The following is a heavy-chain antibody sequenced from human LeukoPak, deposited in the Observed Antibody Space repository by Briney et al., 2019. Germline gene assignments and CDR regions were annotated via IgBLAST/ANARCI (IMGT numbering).Heavy chain of an antibody. CDR3: ARGSSWHNWSDP. CDR2: MNPNSGNT. J-gene: IGHJ5*02. Sequence: ASVKVSCKASGYTFTSYDINWVRQATGQGLEWMGWMNPNSGNTGYAQKFQGRVTMTRNTSISTAYMELSSLRSEDTAVYYCARGSSWHNWSDPWGQGTLVAVSS. CDR1: GYTFTSYD. V-gene: IGHV1-8*01. D-gene: IGHD6-13*01.